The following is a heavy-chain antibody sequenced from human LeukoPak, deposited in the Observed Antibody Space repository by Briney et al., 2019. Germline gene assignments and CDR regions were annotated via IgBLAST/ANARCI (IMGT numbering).Heavy chain of an antibody. J-gene: IGHJ4*02. CDR2: ISYDGSNK. CDR3: AKDAVRYCSGGSCYFDY. V-gene: IGHV3-30*18. Sequence: GGSLRLSCAASGFTFSSYGMHWVRQAAGKGLEWVAVISYDGSNKYYADSVKGRFTISRDNSKNTLYLQMNSLRAEDTAVYYCAKDAVRYCSGGSCYFDYWGQGTLVTVSS. D-gene: IGHD2-15*01. CDR1: GFTFSSYG.